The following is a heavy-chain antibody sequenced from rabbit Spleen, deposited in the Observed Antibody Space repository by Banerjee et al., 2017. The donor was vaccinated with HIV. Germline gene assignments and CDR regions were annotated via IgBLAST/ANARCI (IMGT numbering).Heavy chain of an antibody. J-gene: IGHJ4*01. CDR1: GFSFSSSDY. Sequence: QEQLEESGGGLVKPEGSLTLTCTASGFSFSSSDYICWVRQAPGKGLEWLACIYAGSSGFVGASYYASWAIGRFTISKTSSTAVALPMTSQTAADTATYFCARFASSDDYFDLWGPGTLVTVS. CDR2: IYAGSSGFVGAS. CDR3: ARFASSDDYFDL. D-gene: IGHD1-1*01. V-gene: IGHV1S45*01.